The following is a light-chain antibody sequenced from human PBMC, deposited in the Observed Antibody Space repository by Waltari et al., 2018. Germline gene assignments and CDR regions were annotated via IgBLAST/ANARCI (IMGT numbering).Light chain of an antibody. CDR1: ASNIGRDS. V-gene: IGLV1-44*01. J-gene: IGLJ2*01. CDR2: IDN. Sequence: QSVLTQPPSASGTPGQRVSISCSGSASNIGRDSVNWYRQLPGAAPKLLIYIDNRRPSGVPDRFSGSKSGTSASLAISGLQSEDEADYYCAAWDSRLNGVVFGGGTRLTVL. CDR3: AAWDSRLNGVV.